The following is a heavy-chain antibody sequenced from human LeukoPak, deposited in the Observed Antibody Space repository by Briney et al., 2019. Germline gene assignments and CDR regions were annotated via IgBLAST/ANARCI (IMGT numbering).Heavy chain of an antibody. J-gene: IGHJ4*02. V-gene: IGHV3-66*01. CDR3: ARDPALVKTPGYSSSWFDY. CDR2: IYSGGST. CDR1: EFSVGSNY. Sequence: GGSLRLSCAASEFSVGSNYMTWVRQAPGKGLEWVSLIYSGGSTYYADSVKGRFTISRDNAKNSLYLQMNSLRAEDTAVYYCARDPALVKTPGYSSSWFDYWGQGTLVTVSS. D-gene: IGHD6-13*01.